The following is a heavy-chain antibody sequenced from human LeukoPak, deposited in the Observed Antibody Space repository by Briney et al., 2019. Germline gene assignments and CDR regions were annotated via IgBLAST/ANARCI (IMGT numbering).Heavy chain of an antibody. V-gene: IGHV4-39*01. Sequence: SETLSLTCTVSGASISSYYWSWIRQPPGKGLEWIGSIYYSGSTYYNPSLKSRVTISVDTSKNQFSLKLSSVTAADTAVYYCARQGYGGHLDYWGQGTLVTVSS. J-gene: IGHJ4*02. CDR3: ARQGYGGHLDY. D-gene: IGHD4-23*01. CDR2: IYYSGST. CDR1: GASISSYY.